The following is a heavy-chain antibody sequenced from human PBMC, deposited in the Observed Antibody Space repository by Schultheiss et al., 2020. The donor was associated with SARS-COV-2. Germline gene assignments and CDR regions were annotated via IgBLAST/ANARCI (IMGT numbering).Heavy chain of an antibody. D-gene: IGHD2-21*02. CDR2: IYTTGST. J-gene: IGHJ3*02. CDR1: GGSISSSSYY. V-gene: IGHV4-61*02. Sequence: SETLSLTCTVSGGSISSSSYYWSWIRQPPGKGLEWIGRIYTTGSTNYNPSLKSRVTMSVDTSKNQLSLKLSSVTAADTAVYYCARGLAYCGGDCPFAFDIWGQGTMVTVSS. CDR3: ARGLAYCGGDCPFAFDI.